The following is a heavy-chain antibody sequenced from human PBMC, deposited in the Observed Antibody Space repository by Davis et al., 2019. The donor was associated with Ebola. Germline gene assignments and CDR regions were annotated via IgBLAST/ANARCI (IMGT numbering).Heavy chain of an antibody. CDR1: GYTFTSYG. V-gene: IGHV1-18*01. J-gene: IGHJ6*03. CDR2: ISAYNGNT. D-gene: IGHD3-16*02. CDR3: ARTIMITFGGVIAPYTYYYMDV. Sequence: ASVKVSCKASGYTFTSYGISWVRQAPGQGLEWMGWISAYNGNTNYAQKFQGRVTMTRNTSISTAYMELSSLRSEDTAVYYCARTIMITFGGVIAPYTYYYMDVWGKGTTVTVSS.